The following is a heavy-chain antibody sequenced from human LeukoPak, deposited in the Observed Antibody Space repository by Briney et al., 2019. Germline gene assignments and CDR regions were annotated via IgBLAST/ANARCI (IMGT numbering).Heavy chain of an antibody. CDR3: ARDRRRDLFRACDI. V-gene: IGHV4-59*01. CDR1: GASIRTFI. CDR2: VHYSESA. Sequence: PSQTLSLTFSVSGASIRTFIWSCIRQPPGKRLEWIAYVHYSESANYNTSLKSRVTISLDTPKNQFSLKLSSVTAAETAIYFCARDRRRDLFRACDIWGRGTTVTGSP. D-gene: IGHD1-14*01. J-gene: IGHJ3*02.